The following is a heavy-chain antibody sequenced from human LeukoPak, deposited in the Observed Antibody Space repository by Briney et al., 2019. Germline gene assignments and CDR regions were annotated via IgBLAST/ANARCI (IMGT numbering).Heavy chain of an antibody. CDR3: ARDARNYYDSSGYLGY. V-gene: IGHV1-18*01. CDR1: GYTFTSYG. Sequence: ASVKVSCKASGYTFTSYGISWVRQAPGQGLEWMGWISAYNGNTNYAQKLQGRVTMTTDTSTSTAYMELRSLRSDDTAVYYCARDARNYYDSSGYLGYWGQGTLVTVSS. D-gene: IGHD3-22*01. J-gene: IGHJ4*02. CDR2: ISAYNGNT.